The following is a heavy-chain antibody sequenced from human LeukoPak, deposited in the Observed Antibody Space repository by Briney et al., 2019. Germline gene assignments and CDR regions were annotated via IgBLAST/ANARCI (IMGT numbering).Heavy chain of an antibody. CDR2: IYHSGST. CDR3: ARDVDTAPTPYYFDY. D-gene: IGHD5-18*01. Sequence: SETLSLTCTVSGYSISSGYYWGWIRQPPGKGLEWIGSIYHSGSTYYNPSLKSRVTISVDTSKNQFSLKLSSVTAADTAVYYCARDVDTAPTPYYFDYWGQGTLSPSPQ. J-gene: IGHJ4*02. V-gene: IGHV4-38-2*02. CDR1: GYSISSGYY.